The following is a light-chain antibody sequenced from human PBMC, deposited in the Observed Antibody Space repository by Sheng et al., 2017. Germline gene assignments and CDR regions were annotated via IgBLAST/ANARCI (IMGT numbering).Light chain of an antibody. Sequence: SDELTQSPSVSVSPGQTARISCFGDALSKQYVYWYQQKPGQAPILVMYKDVERPSRIPERFSGSSSGTTVTLTISGVQPEDEADYYCQSADNSGIYVFGAGTKVTVL. CDR3: QSADNSGIYV. CDR1: ALSKQY. V-gene: IGLV3-25*03. CDR2: KDV. J-gene: IGLJ1*01.